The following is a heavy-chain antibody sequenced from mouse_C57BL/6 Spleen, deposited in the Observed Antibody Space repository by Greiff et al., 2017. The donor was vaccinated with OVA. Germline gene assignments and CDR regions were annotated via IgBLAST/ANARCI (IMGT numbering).Heavy chain of an antibody. CDR1: GYTFTSYW. D-gene: IGHD2-2*01. Sequence: VQLQQPGAELVMPGASVKLSCKASGYTFTSYWMHWVKQRPGQGLEWIGEIDPSDSYTNYNQKFKGKSTLTVDKSSSTAYMQLRSLTSEDSAVYYCASSYGYDWFAYWGQGTLVTVSA. CDR2: IDPSDSYT. J-gene: IGHJ3*01. V-gene: IGHV1-69*01. CDR3: ASSYGYDWFAY.